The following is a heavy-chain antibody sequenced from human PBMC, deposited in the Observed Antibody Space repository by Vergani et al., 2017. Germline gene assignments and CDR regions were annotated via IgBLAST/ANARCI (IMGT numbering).Heavy chain of an antibody. V-gene: IGHV4-31*03. CDR1: GGSLSSGSYY. CDR2: IYNSGST. CDR3: ASQDDHNGNPGAFDI. J-gene: IGHJ3*02. D-gene: IGHD4-23*01. Sequence: QVQLQESGPGLLKPSQTLSLTCTVSGGSLSSGSYYWSWVRQRPGKGLEWIGYIYNSGSTYYNPSLKSRVTISVDASKNQFSLKFSSVTAADTAVYYCASQDDHNGNPGAFDIWGQGTKVTVSS.